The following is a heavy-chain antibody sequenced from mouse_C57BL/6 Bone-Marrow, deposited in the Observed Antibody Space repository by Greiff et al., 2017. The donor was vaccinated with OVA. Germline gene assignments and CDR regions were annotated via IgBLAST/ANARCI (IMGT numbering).Heavy chain of an antibody. CDR3: SRSLYYYGSSLFAY. CDR1: GFTITDYY. J-gene: IGHJ2*01. V-gene: IGHV14-2*01. CDR2: IDTGDGEH. D-gene: IGHD1-1*01. Sequence: VQLQQSGAELVKPGASVKLSCTASGFTITDYYMPWVKQRTEQGLEWIGRIDTGDGEHKNTPKFQGQATITADTTSNTAYLQLSSLTAEDTAVYYCSRSLYYYGSSLFAYWGQGTTLTVSS.